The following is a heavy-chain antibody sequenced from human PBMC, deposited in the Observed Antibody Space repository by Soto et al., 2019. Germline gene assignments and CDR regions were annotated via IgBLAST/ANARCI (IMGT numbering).Heavy chain of an antibody. D-gene: IGHD3-10*01. CDR2: IYYSGSA. Sequence: QVQLQESGPGLVKPSDTLSLTCAVSGYSISSSNWWGWIRQPPGKGLEWIGYIYYSGSAYYNPSRKRRFTMSVDTSKNQFSLKMSSVTAVDTAVYYCARSSPAGYYFDYWGQGTLVTVSS. CDR1: GYSISSSNW. J-gene: IGHJ4*02. V-gene: IGHV4-28*01. CDR3: ARSSPAGYYFDY.